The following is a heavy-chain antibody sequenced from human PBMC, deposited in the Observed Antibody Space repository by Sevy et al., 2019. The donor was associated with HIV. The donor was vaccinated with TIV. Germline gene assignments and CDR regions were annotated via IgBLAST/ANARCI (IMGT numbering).Heavy chain of an antibody. V-gene: IGHV3-30-3*01. CDR3: ARGPRSGYYTLDY. CDR2: ISYDGSNK. CDR1: GFTFSSYA. J-gene: IGHJ4*02. Sequence: GGSLRLSCAASGFTFSSYAMHWVRQAPGKGLEWVAVISYDGSNKYYADSVKGRFTISRDNSKKTRYLQMNSLRAEDTAVYYCARGPRSGYYTLDYWGQGTLVTVSS. D-gene: IGHD3-3*01.